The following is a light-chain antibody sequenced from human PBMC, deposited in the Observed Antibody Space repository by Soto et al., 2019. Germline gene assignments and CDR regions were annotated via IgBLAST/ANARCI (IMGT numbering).Light chain of an antibody. J-gene: IGLJ1*01. V-gene: IGLV7-46*01. Sequence: QAVVTQEPSLTVSPGGTVTLTCGSSTGAVTSGHYPYWFQQKPGQAPRTLTYDTSNKHSWTPARFSGSLLGGKAALTLSGAQPEDEAEYYCLLSYSAPGFGTGTKVTVL. CDR2: DTS. CDR1: TGAVTSGHY. CDR3: LLSYSAPG.